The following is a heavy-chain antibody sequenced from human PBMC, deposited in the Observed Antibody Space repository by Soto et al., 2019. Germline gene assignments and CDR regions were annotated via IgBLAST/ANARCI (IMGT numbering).Heavy chain of an antibody. V-gene: IGHV3-74*01. CDR2: INSDGSST. Sequence: PXGSLTLSSLASGFTFSSYWTHWVRQAPGNGLVWVSRINSDGSSTSYADSVKGRFTISRDNAKNTLYLQMNSLRAEDTAVYYCARTIAAAGYNTSPMPFCDYWGQGTPVTVSS. CDR1: GFTFSSYW. J-gene: IGHJ4*02. CDR3: ARTIAAAGYNTSPMPFCDY. D-gene: IGHD6-13*01.